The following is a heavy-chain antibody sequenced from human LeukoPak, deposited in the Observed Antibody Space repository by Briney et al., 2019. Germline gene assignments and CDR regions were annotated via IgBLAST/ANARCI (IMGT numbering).Heavy chain of an antibody. V-gene: IGHV3-23*01. J-gene: IGHJ4*02. Sequence: PGGSLRLSCAASGFTFSSYAMSWVRQAPGKGLEWVSAISASGGSTYYADSVKGRFTISRDNSKNTLYLQMNSLRAEDTAVYYCASLSIAARRTDLDYWGQGTLVTVSS. CDR2: ISASGGST. D-gene: IGHD6-6*01. CDR1: GFTFSSYA. CDR3: ASLSIAARRTDLDY.